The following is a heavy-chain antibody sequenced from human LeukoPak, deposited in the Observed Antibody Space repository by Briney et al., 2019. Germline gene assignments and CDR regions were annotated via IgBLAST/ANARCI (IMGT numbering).Heavy chain of an antibody. D-gene: IGHD5-18*01. CDR2: IYSGGST. V-gene: IGHV3-53*01. CDR3: ARDLGNVVTAMAYYYYGMDV. J-gene: IGHJ6*02. Sequence: GGSLRLSCAASGFTVSSNYMSWVRQAPGKGLEWVSVIYSGGSTYYADSVKGRFTISRDNSKNTLYLQMNSLRAEDTAVYYCARDLGNVVTAMAYYYYGMDVWGQGTTVTVSS. CDR1: GFTVSSNY.